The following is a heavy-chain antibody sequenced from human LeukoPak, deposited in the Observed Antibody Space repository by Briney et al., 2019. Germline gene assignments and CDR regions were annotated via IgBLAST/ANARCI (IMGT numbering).Heavy chain of an antibody. CDR1: GFTFSDYY. CDR3: AKAHDILTGYYGGGDY. J-gene: IGHJ4*02. V-gene: IGHV3-11*01. Sequence: GGSLRLSCAASGFTFSDYYMSWICQAPGKGLEWVSYISSSGSTIYYADSVKGRFTISRDNAKNTLYLQMNSLRAEDTAVYYCAKAHDILTGYYGGGDYWGQGTLVTVSS. D-gene: IGHD3-9*01. CDR2: ISSSGSTI.